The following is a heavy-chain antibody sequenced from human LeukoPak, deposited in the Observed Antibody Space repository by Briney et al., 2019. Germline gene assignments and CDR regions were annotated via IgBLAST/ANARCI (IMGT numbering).Heavy chain of an antibody. CDR1: GFTFDDYA. CDR2: SSWNSGSI. J-gene: IGHJ4*02. Sequence: GRSLRLSCAASGFTFDDYAMHWVRQAPGKGLEWGSGSSWNSGSICDAESVKGRFTISRDNAKNSLDVQRNSLSDEGTALYYCAXVGVAGTYFDYWGQGTLVTVSS. V-gene: IGHV3-9*01. CDR3: AXVGVAGTYFDY. D-gene: IGHD6-19*01.